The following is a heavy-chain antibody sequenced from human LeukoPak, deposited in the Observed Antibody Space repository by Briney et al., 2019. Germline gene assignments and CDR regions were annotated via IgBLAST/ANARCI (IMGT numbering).Heavy chain of an antibody. D-gene: IGHD3-22*01. CDR2: IRSKANSYAT. Sequence: GGSLRLSRAASGFTFSGSAMHWVRQASGKGLEWVGRIRSKANSYATAYAASVKGRFTISRDDSKNTAYLQMNSLKTEDTAVYYCTRYGDSSGRPFDYWGQGTLVTVSS. CDR3: TRYGDSSGRPFDY. J-gene: IGHJ4*02. V-gene: IGHV3-73*01. CDR1: GFTFSGSA.